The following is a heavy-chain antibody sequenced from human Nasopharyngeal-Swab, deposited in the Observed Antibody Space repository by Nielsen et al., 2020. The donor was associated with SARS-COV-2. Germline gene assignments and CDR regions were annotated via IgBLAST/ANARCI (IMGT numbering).Heavy chain of an antibody. CDR2: IYSGGST. J-gene: IGHJ4*02. CDR3: ARGAYDSSGYFWDY. V-gene: IGHV3-53*01. D-gene: IGHD3-22*01. Sequence: VRQAPGKGPEWVSVIYSGGSTYSADSMKGRVTISRDNSKNTLYLQMNSLRAEDTVVYYCARGAYDSSGYFWDYWGQGTLVTVSS.